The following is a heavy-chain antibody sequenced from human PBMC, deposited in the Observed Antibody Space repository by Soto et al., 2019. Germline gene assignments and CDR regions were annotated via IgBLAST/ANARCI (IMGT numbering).Heavy chain of an antibody. CDR3: ARAAGYSSSWYTYYYYYYMDV. CDR2: INHSGST. D-gene: IGHD6-13*01. J-gene: IGHJ6*03. CDR1: GGSFSGYY. Sequence: SETLSLTCAVYGGSFSGYYWSWIRQPPGKGLEWIGEINHSGSTNYNPSLKSRVTISVDTSKNQFSLKLSSVTAADTAVYYCARAAGYSSSWYTYYYYYYMDVWGKGTTVTV. V-gene: IGHV4-34*01.